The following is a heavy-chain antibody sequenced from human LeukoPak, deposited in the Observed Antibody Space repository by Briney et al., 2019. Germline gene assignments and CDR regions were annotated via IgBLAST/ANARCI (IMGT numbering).Heavy chain of an antibody. D-gene: IGHD2-21*02. Sequence: GGSLRLSCAASGFTFSSYAMHWVRQAPGKGLEWVAVISYDGSNKYYADSVKGRFTVSRDNGKRSLYLHMNSLRAEDTAMYYCARGESSYCSGGCYFASWGQGTLVTISS. CDR3: ARGESSYCSGGCYFAS. CDR2: ISYDGSNK. V-gene: IGHV3-30*04. CDR1: GFTFSSYA. J-gene: IGHJ5*01.